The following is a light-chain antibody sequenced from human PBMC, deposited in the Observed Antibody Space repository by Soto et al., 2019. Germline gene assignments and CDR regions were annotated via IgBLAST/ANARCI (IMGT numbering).Light chain of an antibody. CDR2: AAS. CDR1: QSISSY. Sequence: IQMTHSPSSLSASVVYRVTITFRASQSISSYLNWYQQKPGKAPKLLIYAASSLQSGVPSRFSGSGSGTDFTLTISSLQPEDFATYYCQQSYSTLLTFGGGTKVDIK. V-gene: IGKV1-39*01. CDR3: QQSYSTLLT. J-gene: IGKJ4*01.